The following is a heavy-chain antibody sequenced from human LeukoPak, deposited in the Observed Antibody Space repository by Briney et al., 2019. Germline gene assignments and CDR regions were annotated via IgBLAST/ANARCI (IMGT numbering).Heavy chain of an antibody. CDR3: ARLDGSCYYPSFDY. J-gene: IGHJ4*02. CDR2: IYYSGRT. CDR1: GGSLSRRAYS. Sequence: PSETLSLTCSVSGGSLSRRAYSWGWIRQPPGKGLEWIGNIYYSGRTYYNPSLKSRVTISVYTSNNQFSLKLSSVTAADTAVYYCARLDGSCYYPSFDYWGQGSLVTVSS. D-gene: IGHD3-22*01. V-gene: IGHV4-39*01.